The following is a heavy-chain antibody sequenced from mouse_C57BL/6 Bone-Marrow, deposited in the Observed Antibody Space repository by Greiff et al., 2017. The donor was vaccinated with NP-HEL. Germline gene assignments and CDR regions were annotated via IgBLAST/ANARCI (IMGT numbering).Heavy chain of an antibody. CDR2: IDPENGDT. D-gene: IGHD1-1*01. Sequence: VHVKQSGAELVRPGASVKLSCTASGFNIKDDYMHWVKQRPEQGLEWIGWIDPENGDTEYASKFQGKATITADTSSNTAYLQLSSLTSEDTAVYYCNTGSSYAMDYWGQGTSVTVSS. CDR3: NTGSSYAMDY. CDR1: GFNIKDDY. J-gene: IGHJ4*01. V-gene: IGHV14-4*01.